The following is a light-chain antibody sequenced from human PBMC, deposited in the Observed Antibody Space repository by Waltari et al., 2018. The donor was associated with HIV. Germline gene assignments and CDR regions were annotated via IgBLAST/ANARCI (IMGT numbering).Light chain of an antibody. J-gene: IGLJ1*01. Sequence: QSVLTQPPSASGPPVQRVTISCSGSSSNVVNDNVYWYQQFPGPAPKLLIYKETQRPSGVPDRFTGSKSGPSASLAIGGLRSDDEADYYCVGWDSRLRGYVFGAGTKVTVL. CDR2: KET. CDR1: SSNVVNDN. CDR3: VGWDSRLRGYV. V-gene: IGLV1-47*01.